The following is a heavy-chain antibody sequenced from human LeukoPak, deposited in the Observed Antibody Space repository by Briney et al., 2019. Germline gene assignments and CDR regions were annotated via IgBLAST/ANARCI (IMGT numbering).Heavy chain of an antibody. V-gene: IGHV1-2*02. CDR3: AREEGGFGAFDI. Sequence: ASVKVSCKASGYTFTGYYVHWVRQAPGQGLEWMGWINPNSCDTSYAQNFQGRVTMTRDPSFSTVCMVLSRLRSDDAAVYYCAREEGGFGAFDIWGKGTMVTVSS. D-gene: IGHD3-3*01. J-gene: IGHJ3*02. CDR1: GYTFTGYY. CDR2: INPNSCDT.